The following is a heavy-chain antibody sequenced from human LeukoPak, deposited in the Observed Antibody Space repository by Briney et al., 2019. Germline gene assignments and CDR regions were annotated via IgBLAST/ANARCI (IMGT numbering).Heavy chain of an antibody. CDR1: GFTFSDYY. D-gene: IGHD3-10*01. V-gene: IGHV3-11*04. Sequence: GGSLRLSCAASGFTFSDYYMSWIRQAPGKGLEWVSYISSSGSTIYYADSVKGRFTISRDNSKNTLYLQMNSLRAEDTAVYYCARDRSILLWFGELLDYWGQGTLVTVSS. CDR3: ARDRSILLWFGELLDY. J-gene: IGHJ4*02. CDR2: ISSSGSTI.